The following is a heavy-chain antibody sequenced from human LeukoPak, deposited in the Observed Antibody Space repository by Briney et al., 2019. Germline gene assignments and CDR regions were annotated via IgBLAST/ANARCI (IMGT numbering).Heavy chain of an antibody. CDR2: IYHSGST. J-gene: IGHJ4*02. D-gene: IGHD6-13*01. CDR1: GDSISSYY. Sequence: PSETLSLTCTVSGDSISSYYWSWIRQPPGEGLEWIGYIYHSGSTNYNPSLKSRVTISADTSKDQFPLKLASVTAADTAVYYCATGYSSTWYYFDYWGQGTLVTVSS. V-gene: IGHV4-59*01. CDR3: ATGYSSTWYYFDY.